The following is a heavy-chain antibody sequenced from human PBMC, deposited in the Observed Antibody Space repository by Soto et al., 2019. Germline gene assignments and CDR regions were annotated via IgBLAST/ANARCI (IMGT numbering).Heavy chain of an antibody. V-gene: IGHV3-30-3*01. Sequence: GGSLRLSCAASGFTFSSYAMHWVRQAPGKGLEWVAVISYDGSNKYYADSVKGRFTISRDNSKNTLYLQMNSLRAEDTAVYYCARERSFWSGYYSGMDVWGQGTTVTVSS. CDR3: ARERSFWSGYYSGMDV. J-gene: IGHJ6*02. CDR1: GFTFSSYA. D-gene: IGHD3-3*01. CDR2: ISYDGSNK.